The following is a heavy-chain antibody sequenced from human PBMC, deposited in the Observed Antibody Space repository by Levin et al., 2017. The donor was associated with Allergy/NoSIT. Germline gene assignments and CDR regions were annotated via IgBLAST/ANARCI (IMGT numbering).Heavy chain of an antibody. CDR2: ISSSSSYI. CDR1: GFTFSSYS. Sequence: GGSLRLSCAASGFTFSSYSMNWVRQAPGKGLEWVSSISSSSSYIYYADSVKGRFTISRDNAKNSLYLQMNSLRAEDTAVYYCARDRIAVAGTVDYWGQGTLVTVSS. J-gene: IGHJ4*02. V-gene: IGHV3-21*01. D-gene: IGHD6-19*01. CDR3: ARDRIAVAGTVDY.